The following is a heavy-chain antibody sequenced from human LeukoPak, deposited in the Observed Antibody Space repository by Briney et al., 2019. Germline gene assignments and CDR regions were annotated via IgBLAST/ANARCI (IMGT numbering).Heavy chain of an antibody. Sequence: SVKVSCKASGYTFTSYAIHWVRQAPGQGLEWMGGIIPIFGTANYAQKFQGRVTITADESTSTAYMELSSLRSEDTAVYYCARDVMGTYNWFDPWGQGTLVTVSS. CDR3: ARDVMGTYNWFDP. D-gene: IGHD5-24*01. CDR2: IIPIFGTA. J-gene: IGHJ5*02. CDR1: GYTFTSYA. V-gene: IGHV1-69*13.